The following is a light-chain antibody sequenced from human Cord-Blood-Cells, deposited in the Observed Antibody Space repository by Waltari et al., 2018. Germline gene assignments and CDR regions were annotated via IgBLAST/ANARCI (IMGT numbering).Light chain of an antibody. J-gene: IGLJ3*02. CDR2: EGS. Sequence: QPALTQPASVSASPGQSLTISCTGTSSVVGRYNLVSWYQQHPGKAPKLMIYEGSKRPSGVSNRFSGSKSGNTASLTISGLQAEDEADYYCCSYAGSSTWVFGGGTKLTVL. CDR1: SSVVGRYNL. CDR3: CSYAGSSTWV. V-gene: IGLV2-23*01.